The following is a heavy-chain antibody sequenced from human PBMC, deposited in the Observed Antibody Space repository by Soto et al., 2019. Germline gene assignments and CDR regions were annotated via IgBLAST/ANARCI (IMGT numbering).Heavy chain of an antibody. CDR3: AKAYFVWSSEQPYYFDY. J-gene: IGHJ4*02. CDR1: GFTFSNYA. CDR2: ISGSGGRS. V-gene: IGHV3-23*01. Sequence: EVQLLDSGGGLVQPGGSLRLSCAASGFTFSNYAMPWVRQCPGQGLEWVSGISGSGGRSDYADSVKGRFTISRDNSKSTLYLQMNSLRAEDTAVYYCAKAYFVWSSEQPYYFDYWGQGTLVTVSS. D-gene: IGHD3-16*01.